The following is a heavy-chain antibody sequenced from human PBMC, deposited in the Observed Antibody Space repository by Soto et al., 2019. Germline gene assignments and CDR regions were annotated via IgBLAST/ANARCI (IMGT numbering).Heavy chain of an antibody. J-gene: IGHJ2*01. CDR1: GGSTSGKY. CDR3: ARDFDVNTALDYWYFDL. D-gene: IGHD3-9*01. Sequence: QVHLQESGPGVVKASETLSLTCSLSGGSTSGKYWSWIRQSAGKGLEWIGRIYSSGRTHYNPSLWSRVSMSVAQNSFSLRLTSVTAADTAIYSCARDFDVNTALDYWYFDLWGRGTQVSVSS. CDR2: IYSSGRT. V-gene: IGHV4-4*07.